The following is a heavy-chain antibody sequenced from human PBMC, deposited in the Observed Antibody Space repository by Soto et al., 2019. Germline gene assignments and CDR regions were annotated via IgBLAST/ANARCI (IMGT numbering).Heavy chain of an antibody. Sequence: GGSLRLSCAASGFTFSSYGMHWVRQAPGKGLEWVAVIWYDGSNKYYADSVKGRFTISRDNSKNTLYLQMNSLRAEDTAVYYCARDIHGVAAAGTLGRTGDYWGQGTLVTVSS. CDR1: GFTFSSYG. CDR2: IWYDGSNK. J-gene: IGHJ4*02. CDR3: ARDIHGVAAAGTLGRTGDY. D-gene: IGHD6-13*01. V-gene: IGHV3-33*01.